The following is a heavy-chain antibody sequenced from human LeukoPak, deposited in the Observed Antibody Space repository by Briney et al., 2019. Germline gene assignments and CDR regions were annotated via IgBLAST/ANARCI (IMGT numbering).Heavy chain of an antibody. D-gene: IGHD3-22*01. J-gene: IGHJ4*02. CDR2: INHSGST. CDR3: ARTRGGRYYYDSSGYLDY. V-gene: IGHV4-34*01. CDR1: GGSFSGYY. Sequence: SKTLSLTCAVYGGSFSGYYWSWIRQPPGKGLEWIGEINHSGSTNYNPSLKSRVTISVDTSKNQFSLKLSSVTAADTAVYYCARTRGGRYYYDSSGYLDYWGQGTLVTVSS.